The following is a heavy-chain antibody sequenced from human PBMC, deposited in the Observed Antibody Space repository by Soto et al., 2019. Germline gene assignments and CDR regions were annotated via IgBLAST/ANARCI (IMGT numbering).Heavy chain of an antibody. D-gene: IGHD2-15*01. CDR3: ARVSSSIVVVPDYGMDV. CDR2: ISGKNGNT. V-gene: IGHV1-18*04. J-gene: IGHJ6*02. CDR1: GYTFISHG. Sequence: QVQLVQSGVEVKKPGSSVKVSCKASGYTFISHGISWVRQAPGQGLEWMGWISGKNGNTNYAQKLQGRVTLTTDTSTSTDYMERRSLRADDTAVYYCARVSSSIVVVPDYGMDVWGQGTTVTVSS.